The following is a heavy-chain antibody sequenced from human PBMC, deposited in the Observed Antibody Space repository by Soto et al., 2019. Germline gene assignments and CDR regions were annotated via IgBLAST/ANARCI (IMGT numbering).Heavy chain of an antibody. CDR1: GGTFSSYA. Sequence: SVKVSCKASGGTFSSYAISWVRQAPGQGLEWMGGIIPMFGTADYAQKFQGRVTITADESTSTAYMEMSSLRTDDTAVYYCATMKGGSQYYYYGMDVWGQGTTVTVSS. CDR2: IIPMFGTA. J-gene: IGHJ6*02. CDR3: ATMKGGSQYYYYGMDV. V-gene: IGHV1-69*13. D-gene: IGHD3-10*01.